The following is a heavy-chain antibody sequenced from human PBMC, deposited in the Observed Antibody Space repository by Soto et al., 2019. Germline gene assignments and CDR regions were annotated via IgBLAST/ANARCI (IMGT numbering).Heavy chain of an antibody. D-gene: IGHD5-12*01. CDR3: AKDYSAYSGYGDFDY. J-gene: IGHJ4*02. CDR2: ISYDGSNK. CDR1: GFTFSSYG. Sequence: QVPLVESGGGVVQPGRSLRLSCAASGFTFSSYGMHWVRQAPGKGLEWVAVISYDGSNKYYADSVKGRFTISRDNSKNTLYLQMNSLRAEDTAVYYCAKDYSAYSGYGDFDYWGQGTLVTVSS. V-gene: IGHV3-30*18.